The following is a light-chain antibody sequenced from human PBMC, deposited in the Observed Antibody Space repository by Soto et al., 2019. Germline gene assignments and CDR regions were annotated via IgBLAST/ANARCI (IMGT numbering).Light chain of an antibody. Sequence: QSALTQPASMSGSPGQSITIACTGTSSDVGDYNFVSWYQQHPGKAPKFMIYNVTSRPSGISNRFSGSKSGNTASLTISGLQAEDEAYYYCNSYTSSSPHVVFGGGTKLTVL. CDR1: SSDVGDYNF. CDR3: NSYTSSSPHVV. V-gene: IGLV2-14*01. J-gene: IGLJ2*01. CDR2: NVT.